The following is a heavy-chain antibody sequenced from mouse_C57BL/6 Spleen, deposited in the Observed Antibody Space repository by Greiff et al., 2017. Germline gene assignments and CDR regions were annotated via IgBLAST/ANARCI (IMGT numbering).Heavy chain of an antibody. J-gene: IGHJ4*01. CDR1: GYTFTSYG. V-gene: IGHV1-81*01. CDR3: ARGSSGPLYAMDY. Sequence: VQLQESGAELARPGALVKLSCKASGYTFTSYGISWVKQRTGQGLEWIGEIYPRSGNTYYNEKFKGKATLTADKSSSTAYMELRSLTSEDSAVYFCARGSSGPLYAMDYWGQGTSVTVSS. D-gene: IGHD3-2*02. CDR2: IYPRSGNT.